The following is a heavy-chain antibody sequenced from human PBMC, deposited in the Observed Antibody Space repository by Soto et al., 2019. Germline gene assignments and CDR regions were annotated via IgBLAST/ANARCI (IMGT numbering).Heavy chain of an antibody. V-gene: IGHV1-46*01. J-gene: IGHJ4*02. CDR1: GYTFTTYY. CDR2: INPSGGST. D-gene: IGHD6-6*01. CDR3: ARDVGMASRPYLDY. Sequence: ASVKVSCKVSGYTFTTYYMYWVRQAPGQGLEWMGIINPSGGSTSFAQKFQGRVTMTRDTSTSTVYMELISLTSEDTAVYDCARDVGMASRPYLDYWGQGTLVTVSS.